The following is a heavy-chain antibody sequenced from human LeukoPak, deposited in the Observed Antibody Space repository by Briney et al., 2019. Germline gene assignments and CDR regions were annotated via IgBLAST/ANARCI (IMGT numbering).Heavy chain of an antibody. CDR2: IYTSGST. CDR1: GGSISSYY. CDR3: AREFRVYSSGWYGPHYFDY. D-gene: IGHD6-19*01. Sequence: SETLSLTCTVSGGSISSYYWSWIRQPAGKGLEWIGRIYTSGSTNYNPSLKSRVTMSVDTSKNQFSLKLSSVTAADTAVYYCAREFRVYSSGWYGPHYFDYWGQGTLVTVS. V-gene: IGHV4-4*07. J-gene: IGHJ4*02.